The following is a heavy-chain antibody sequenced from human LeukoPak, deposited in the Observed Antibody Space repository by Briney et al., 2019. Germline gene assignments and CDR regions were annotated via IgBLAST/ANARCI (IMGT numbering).Heavy chain of an antibody. CDR3: GRIAQPPPPGLAF. V-gene: IGHV3-21*01. CDR1: RFTFSSYS. Sequence: GGSLRLSCVASRFTFSSYSMTWVRRAPGTGLEWVSSISFGGGHIFYTDSVKGRFTIFRDDSKNSLYLEMNSLRAEGTAVYFCGRIAQPPPPGLAFGGKGPRAT. CDR2: ISFGGGHI. J-gene: IGHJ6*03. D-gene: IGHD3-16*01.